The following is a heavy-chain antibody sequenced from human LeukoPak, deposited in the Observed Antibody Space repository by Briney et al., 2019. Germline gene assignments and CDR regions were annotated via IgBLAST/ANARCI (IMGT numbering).Heavy chain of an antibody. CDR1: GGSISRYY. J-gene: IGHJ5*02. CDR3: ATAIYNIGWYNWFDP. Sequence: PSETLSLTCSVSGGSISRYYWSWIRQPPGKGLEWIGNIYYTGSANYNPSLKSRVTISVDTSKNQFSLKLSSVTAADTAVYYCATAIYNIGWYNWFDPWGQGTLVTVSS. D-gene: IGHD6-19*01. V-gene: IGHV4-59*01. CDR2: IYYTGSA.